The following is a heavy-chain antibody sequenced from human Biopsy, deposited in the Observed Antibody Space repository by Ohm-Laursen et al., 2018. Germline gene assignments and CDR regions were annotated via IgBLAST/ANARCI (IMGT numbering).Heavy chain of an antibody. D-gene: IGHD1-1*01. CDR3: AADINVWNVNY. Sequence: SVKVSCKVSGYTLNELSMHWVRQVPGKGLEWMGGFAPENGKTVYAQNFQARVSLTEDTLTDTAYMELRSLRSEDTAVYYCAADINVWNVNYWGQGTQVTVSS. CDR1: GYTLNELS. CDR2: FAPENGKT. V-gene: IGHV1-24*01. J-gene: IGHJ4*02.